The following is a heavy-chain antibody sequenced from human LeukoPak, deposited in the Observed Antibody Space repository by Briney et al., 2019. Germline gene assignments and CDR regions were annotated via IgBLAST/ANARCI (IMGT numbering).Heavy chain of an antibody. CDR2: IYYSGST. CDR1: GGSISSNY. J-gene: IGHJ3*02. CDR3: ARDPHCSSTSCYTAASDI. D-gene: IGHD2-2*02. V-gene: IGHV4-59*01. Sequence: SETLSLTCAVSGGSISSNYWSWIRQPPGEGLEWIGYIYYSGSTNYNPSLKSRVTISVDTSKNQFSLKLSSVTAADTAVYYCARDPHCSSTSCYTAASDIWGQGTMVTVSS.